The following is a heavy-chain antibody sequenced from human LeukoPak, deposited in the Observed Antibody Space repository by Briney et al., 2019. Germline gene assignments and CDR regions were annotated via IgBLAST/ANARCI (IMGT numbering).Heavy chain of an antibody. CDR1: GFTFSSYT. CDR2: ITTGGPNT. CDR3: AKDGGLWVSAHWGNS. D-gene: IGHD3-16*01. V-gene: IGHV3-23*01. Sequence: GGSLRLSCTASGFTFSSYTMSWVRQAPGKGLKWVSTITTGGPNTYYADSVKGRFTVSRDDSKNTLYLQMNSLRAEDTAVYYCAKDGGLWVSAHWGNSWGRGTLVTVSS. J-gene: IGHJ4*02.